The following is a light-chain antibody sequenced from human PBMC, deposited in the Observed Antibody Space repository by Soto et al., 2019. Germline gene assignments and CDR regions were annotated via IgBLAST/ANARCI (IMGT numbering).Light chain of an antibody. CDR3: QQYGGSPRT. Sequence: EIVLTQSPGTLSLSPGERATLSCRASQSVSSSSLAWYQQKRGQAPRLLIHDASSRATGIPDRFSGSGSGTEFTLTISRLEPEDFAVYYCQQYGGSPRTFGQGTKVDIK. CDR1: QSVSSSS. CDR2: DAS. V-gene: IGKV3-20*01. J-gene: IGKJ1*01.